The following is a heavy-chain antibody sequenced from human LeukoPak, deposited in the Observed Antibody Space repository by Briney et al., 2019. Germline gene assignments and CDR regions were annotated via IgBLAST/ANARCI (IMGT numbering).Heavy chain of an antibody. V-gene: IGHV4-34*01. CDR3: ASQRGWYGGFDY. Sequence: SETLSLTCAVYGGSFSGYYWSWIRLPPGKGLEWIGEINHSGSTNYNPSLKSRVTISVDTSKNQFSLKLSSVTAADTAVYYCASQRGWYGGFDYWGQGTLVTVSS. J-gene: IGHJ4*02. CDR2: INHSGST. D-gene: IGHD6-19*01. CDR1: GGSFSGYY.